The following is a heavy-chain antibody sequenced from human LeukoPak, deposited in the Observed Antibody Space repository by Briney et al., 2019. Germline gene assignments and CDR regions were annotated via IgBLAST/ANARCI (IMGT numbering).Heavy chain of an antibody. Sequence: GGSLRLSCAASGFTFSSYSMNWVRQAPGKGLEWVSYISSSSSTIYYADSVKGRFTIPRDNAKNSLYLQMNSLRAEDTALYYCAAPADLDAFDIWGQGTMVTVSS. J-gene: IGHJ3*02. CDR2: ISSSSSTI. CDR3: AAPADLDAFDI. V-gene: IGHV3-48*01. CDR1: GFTFSSYS.